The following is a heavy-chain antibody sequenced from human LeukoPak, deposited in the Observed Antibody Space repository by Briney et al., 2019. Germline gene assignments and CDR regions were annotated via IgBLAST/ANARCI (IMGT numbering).Heavy chain of an antibody. CDR3: ARDGSSSSSPLDY. V-gene: IGHV1-69*05. CDR1: GGTFSSYA. D-gene: IGHD6-13*01. Sequence: SVKVSCKASGGTFSSYAISWVRQAPGQGLEWMGGIIPIFGTANYAQKFQGRVTITTDESTSTAYMELSSLRSEDTAVYYCARDGSSSSSPLDYWGQGTLVTVSS. J-gene: IGHJ4*02. CDR2: IIPIFGTA.